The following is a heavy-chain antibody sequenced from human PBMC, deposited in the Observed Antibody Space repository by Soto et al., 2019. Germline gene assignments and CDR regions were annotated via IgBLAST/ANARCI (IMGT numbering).Heavy chain of an antibody. J-gene: IGHJ6*02. Sequence: EVQLVETGGGLIQPGVSLRLSCLASGFSVTTNYIIWVRQPPGKGLEWVSTTFTGGSTHYADSVKGRFSISRDNSKNTVYLQMNNLRVEDTAVYYCAKKPPSSIQGWAFGMDVWGQGTTVSVSS. D-gene: IGHD1-26*01. CDR2: TFTGGST. CDR3: AKKPPSSIQGWAFGMDV. CDR1: GFSVTTNY. V-gene: IGHV3-53*02.